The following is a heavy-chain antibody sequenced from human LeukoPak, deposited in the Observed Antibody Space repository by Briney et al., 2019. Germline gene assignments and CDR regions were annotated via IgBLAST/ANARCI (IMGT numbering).Heavy chain of an antibody. J-gene: IGHJ4*02. Sequence: PSETLSLTCTVSGGSISSYYWSWIRQPPGKGLEWIGYIYYSGSTNYNPSLKSRVTISVDTSKNQFSLKLSSLTAADTAVYYCARENGYKYDYWGQGTLVTVSS. V-gene: IGHV4-59*01. CDR1: GGSISSYY. CDR2: IYYSGST. CDR3: ARENGYKYDY. D-gene: IGHD5-24*01.